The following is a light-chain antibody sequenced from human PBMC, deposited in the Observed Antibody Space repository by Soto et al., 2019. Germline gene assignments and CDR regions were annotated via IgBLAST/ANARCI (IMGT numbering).Light chain of an antibody. V-gene: IGLV1-40*01. CDR2: HNS. CDR1: SSNIGAGYD. CDR3: QSYDSSLSGSRV. Sequence: QPVLTQPPSVSGAPGQRVTISCTGSSSNIGAGYDVHWYQQLPGTAPKLLIYHNSNRPSGVPDRFSGSKSGTSASLAITGLQAEDEADYYCQSYDSSLSGSRVFGTGTKVT. J-gene: IGLJ1*01.